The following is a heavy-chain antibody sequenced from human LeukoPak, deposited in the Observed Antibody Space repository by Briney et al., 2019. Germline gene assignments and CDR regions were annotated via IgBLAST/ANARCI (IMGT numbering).Heavy chain of an antibody. D-gene: IGHD4-23*01. CDR3: ARHTTVVTPLDY. J-gene: IGHJ4*02. CDR1: GYTFTSYY. CDR2: INPSGGST. V-gene: IGHV1-46*01. Sequence: ASVKVSCKASGYTFTSYYMHWVRQAPGQGLERMGIINPSGGSTSCAQKFQGRVTMTRDTSTSTVYMELSSLRSEDTAVYYCARHTTVVTPLDYWGQGTLVTVSS.